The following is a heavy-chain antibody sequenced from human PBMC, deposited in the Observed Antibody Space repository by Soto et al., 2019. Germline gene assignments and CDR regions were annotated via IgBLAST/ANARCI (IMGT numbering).Heavy chain of an antibody. J-gene: IGHJ5*02. CDR1: GFNFETHD. Sequence: EVHLVESGGGMVQTGGSLRLSCVASGFNFETHDMHWVRQVTGKGLEWVAGIGTLFDRFYPDSVEGRFTISRENAKTSVYLQMTKLRTGDTGVYYCARGRSKDFVSSPPPMFDPRGQGTLVTVSS. CDR3: ARGRSKDFVSSPPPMFDP. CDR2: IGTLFDR. V-gene: IGHV3-13*01.